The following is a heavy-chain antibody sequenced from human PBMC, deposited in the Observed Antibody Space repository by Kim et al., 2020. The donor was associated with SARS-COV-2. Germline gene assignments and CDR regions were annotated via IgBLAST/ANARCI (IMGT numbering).Heavy chain of an antibody. J-gene: IGHJ4*02. V-gene: IGHV1-2*02. Sequence: YAQKFQGRVTMTRDTSISTAYMELSRLRSDDTAVYYCASGSLGSSSKFDYWGQGTLVTVSS. CDR3: ASGSLGSSSKFDY. D-gene: IGHD6-6*01.